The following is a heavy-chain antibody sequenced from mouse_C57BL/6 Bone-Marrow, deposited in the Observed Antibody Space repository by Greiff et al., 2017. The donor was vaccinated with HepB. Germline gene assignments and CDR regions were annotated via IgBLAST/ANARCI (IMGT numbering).Heavy chain of an antibody. V-gene: IGHV1-82*01. Sequence: QVQLQQSGPELVKPGASVKISCKASGYAFSSSWMNWVKQRPGKGLEWIGRIYPGDGDTNYNGKFKGKATLTADKSSSTAYMQLSSLTSEDSAVYFCARGGNSGAYYFDYWGQGTTLTVSS. CDR3: ARGGNSGAYYFDY. CDR1: GYAFSSSW. CDR2: IYPGDGDT. J-gene: IGHJ2*01.